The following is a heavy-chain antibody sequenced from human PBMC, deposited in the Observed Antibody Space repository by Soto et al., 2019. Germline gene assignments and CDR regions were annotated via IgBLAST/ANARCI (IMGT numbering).Heavy chain of an antibody. J-gene: IGHJ4*02. D-gene: IGHD6-13*01. CDR2: INHSGSA. CDR1: GGSFSGHY. Sequence: QVQLQQWGAGLLKPSETLSLTCAVYGGSFSGHYWSWIRQPPGKGLEWIGEINHSGSANYNPSLKSRVTISVDPSKNQFSLKLSSVTAADTAVYYCARVPPRYSKTYDYWGQGTLVTVSS. V-gene: IGHV4-34*01. CDR3: ARVPPRYSKTYDY.